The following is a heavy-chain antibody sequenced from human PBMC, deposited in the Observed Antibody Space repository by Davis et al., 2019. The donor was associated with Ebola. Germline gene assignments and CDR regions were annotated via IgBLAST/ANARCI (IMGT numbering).Heavy chain of an antibody. Sequence: GESLKISCAASGFTFSSYGIHWVRQAPGKGLEWVAVISYDGSNKYYADSVKGRFTISRDNSKNTLYLQMNSLRAEDTAVYYCARDPRYGPGYYYYGMDVWGQGTTVTVSS. D-gene: IGHD3-16*01. CDR2: ISYDGSNK. V-gene: IGHV3-30*19. J-gene: IGHJ6*02. CDR3: ARDPRYGPGYYYYGMDV. CDR1: GFTFSSYG.